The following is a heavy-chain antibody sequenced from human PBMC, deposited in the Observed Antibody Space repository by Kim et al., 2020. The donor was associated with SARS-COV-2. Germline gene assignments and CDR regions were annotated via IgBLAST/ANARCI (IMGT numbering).Heavy chain of an antibody. CDR1: GFTFSSYS. CDR3: ARGISDWYFDL. J-gene: IGHJ2*01. V-gene: IGHV3-48*04. Sequence: GGSLRLSCAASGFTFSSYSMNWVRQAPGKGLEWVSYISSSSGTIYYADSVKGRFTISRDNAKNSLYLQMNSLRAEDTAVYYCARGISDWYFDLWGRGTLVTVSS. CDR2: ISSSSGTI.